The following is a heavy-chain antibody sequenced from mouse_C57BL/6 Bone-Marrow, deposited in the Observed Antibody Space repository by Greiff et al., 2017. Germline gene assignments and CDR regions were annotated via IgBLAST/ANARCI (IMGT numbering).Heavy chain of an antibody. CDR2: ISSGSSTI. Sequence: EVMLVESGGGLVKPGGSLKLSCAASGFTFSDYGMHWVRQAPEKGLEWVAYISSGSSTIYYADTVKGRFTFSRDNAKNTLFLQMTSLRSEDTAMYYWARPEGHFPASFAYWGQGTLVTVSA. CDR3: ARPEGHFPASFAY. J-gene: IGHJ3*01. V-gene: IGHV5-17*01. CDR1: GFTFSDYG.